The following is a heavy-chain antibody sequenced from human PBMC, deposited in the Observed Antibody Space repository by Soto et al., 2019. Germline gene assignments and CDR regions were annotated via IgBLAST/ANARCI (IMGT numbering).Heavy chain of an antibody. D-gene: IGHD5-12*01. CDR1: GGTFSSYA. CDR3: ASRYSGYDSYYYGTDV. V-gene: IGHV1-69*13. J-gene: IGHJ6*02. CDR2: IIPIFVTA. Sequence: SVKVSCKASGGTFSSYAISWVRQAPGQGLEWMGGIIPIFVTANYAQKFQGRVTITADESTSTAYTELSSLRSEDTAVYYCASRYSGYDSYYYGTDVWGQGTTVTVSS.